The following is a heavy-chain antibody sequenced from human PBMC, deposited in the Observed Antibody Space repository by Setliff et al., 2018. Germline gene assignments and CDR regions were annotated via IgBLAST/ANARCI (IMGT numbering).Heavy chain of an antibody. D-gene: IGHD3-22*01. V-gene: IGHV1-69*13. CDR3: ARDTRDRYDNSGHYLSLDY. J-gene: IGHJ4*02. Sequence: SVKVSCKSSGGTFSSSGITWVRQAPGQGLQWLGRFIPILGATNYAQNFQGRVTITADESTSTGYMELRSLRTEDTAIYYCARDTRDRYDNSGHYLSLDYWGQGTLVTVSS. CDR2: FIPILGAT. CDR1: GGTFSSSG.